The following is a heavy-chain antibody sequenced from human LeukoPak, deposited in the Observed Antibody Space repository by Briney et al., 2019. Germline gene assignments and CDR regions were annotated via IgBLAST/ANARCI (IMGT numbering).Heavy chain of an antibody. CDR2: INPNSGGT. D-gene: IGHD6-13*01. V-gene: IGHV1-2*02. CDR1: GYTFTSYG. CDR3: ARIAAAGTQGFQH. J-gene: IGHJ1*01. Sequence: ASVKVSCKASGYTFTSYGISWVRQAPGQGLEWMGWINPNSGGTNYAQKFQGRVTMTRDTSISTAYMELSSLRSEDTAVYYCARIAAAGTQGFQHWGQGTLVTVSS.